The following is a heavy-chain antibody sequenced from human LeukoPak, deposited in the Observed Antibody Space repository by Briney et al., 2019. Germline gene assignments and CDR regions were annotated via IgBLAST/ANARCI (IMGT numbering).Heavy chain of an antibody. Sequence: ASVKVSCKASGYTFTSYDISWVRQATGQGLEWMGWMNPNSGNTGYAQKFQGRVTMTRNTSISTAYMELSSLRSEDTAVYYCARVREYDILTGYYSFDYWGQGTLVTVSS. J-gene: IGHJ4*02. CDR2: MNPNSGNT. V-gene: IGHV1-8*01. CDR3: ARVREYDILTGYYSFDY. D-gene: IGHD3-9*01. CDR1: GYTFTSYD.